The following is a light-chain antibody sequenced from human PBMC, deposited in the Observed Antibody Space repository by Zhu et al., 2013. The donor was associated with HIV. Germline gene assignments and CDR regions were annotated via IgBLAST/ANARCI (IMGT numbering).Light chain of an antibody. CDR1: QSVGNW. V-gene: IGKV1-5*03. Sequence: TQSPGTLSLSPGERATLSCRANQSVGNWLAWYQQKPGKAPKLLIYRASGLQSGVPSRFRGSGSGTDFTLTISSLQPDDFAIYYCQQYHSLWTFGQGTKVE. CDR2: RAS. CDR3: QQYHSLWT. J-gene: IGKJ1*01.